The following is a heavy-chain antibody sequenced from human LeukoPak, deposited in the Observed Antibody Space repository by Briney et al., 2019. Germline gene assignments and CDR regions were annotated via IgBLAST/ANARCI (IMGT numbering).Heavy chain of an antibody. CDR3: ALQQLKLYYFDD. V-gene: IGHV3-66*01. Sequence: PGGSLRLSCAASGFTVTNNYMSWVRQARGKGLEWVSVIYSGGSTHYADSVKGRFTISRDNSKNTLYLQMNSLRAEDTAGYYCALQQLKLYYFDDWGQGTLVTVSS. J-gene: IGHJ4*02. CDR1: GFTVTNNY. CDR2: IYSGGST. D-gene: IGHD6-13*01.